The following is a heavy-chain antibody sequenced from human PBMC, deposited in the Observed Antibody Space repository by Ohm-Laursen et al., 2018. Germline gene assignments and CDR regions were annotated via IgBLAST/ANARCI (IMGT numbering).Heavy chain of an antibody. Sequence: SLRLSCAASGFTFSSYAMHWVRQAPGKGLEWVSGISWNSISIGYADSVKGRFTMSRDNAKNSLYLQMNSLRDEDTALYYCAKDIGSGNNDWHFDLWGRGTLVTVSS. CDR3: AKDIGSGNNDWHFDL. J-gene: IGHJ2*01. CDR2: ISWNSISI. CDR1: GFTFSSYA. D-gene: IGHD6-19*01. V-gene: IGHV3-9*01.